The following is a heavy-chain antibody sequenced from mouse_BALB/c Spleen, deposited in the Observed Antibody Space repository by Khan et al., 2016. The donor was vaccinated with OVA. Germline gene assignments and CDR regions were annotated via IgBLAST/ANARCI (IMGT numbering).Heavy chain of an antibody. CDR2: ISYSGST. V-gene: IGHV3-2*02. CDR1: GYSITSDYV. Sequence: EVQLQESGPGLVKPSQSLSLTCTVTGYSITSDYVWNWIRQFPGNKLEWMGYISYSGSTNYNPSLTSRIFITRDTSKNQFFVQLNSVTTEDTAAYYCARRYYYGHWYFDIWGAGTTVTVSS. CDR3: ARRYYYGHWYFDI. D-gene: IGHD1-1*01. J-gene: IGHJ1*01.